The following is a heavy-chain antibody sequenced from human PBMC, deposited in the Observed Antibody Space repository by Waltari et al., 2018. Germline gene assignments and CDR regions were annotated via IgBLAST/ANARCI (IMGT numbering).Heavy chain of an antibody. J-gene: IGHJ4*02. CDR1: GFTLRSYG. D-gene: IGHD4-17*01. CDR2: IGYDGSLK. Sequence: QVLLVESGGGVVQPGGSLRLSCATSGFTLRSYGRHWVRQAPGKGLEWVAVIGYDGSLKYYADSVKGRFTISRDTSKNTVYLEMNSLRVEDTALYYCVKSMTVTTGSHDSWGQGTPVSVSS. V-gene: IGHV3-33*06. CDR3: VKSMTVTTGSHDS.